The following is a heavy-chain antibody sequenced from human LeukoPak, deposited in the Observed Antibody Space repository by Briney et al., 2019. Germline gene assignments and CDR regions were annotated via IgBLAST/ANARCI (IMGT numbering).Heavy chain of an antibody. D-gene: IGHD4/OR15-4a*01. CDR3: ARDGGSLDDYGDY. Sequence: GGSLRLSCAASGFTFDDYGMSWVRQAPGKGLEWVSGINWNGGSTGYADPVKGRFTISRDNAKNSLYLQMNTLSAEDTALYYCARDGGSLDDYGDYWGQGTLVTVSS. V-gene: IGHV3-20*04. J-gene: IGHJ4*02. CDR2: INWNGGST. CDR1: GFTFDDYG.